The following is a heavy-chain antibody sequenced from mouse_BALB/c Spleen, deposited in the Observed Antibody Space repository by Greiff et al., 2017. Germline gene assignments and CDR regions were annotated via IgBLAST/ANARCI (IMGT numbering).Heavy chain of an antibody. Sequence: EVHLVESGGGLVQPGGSLKLSCAASGFTFSSYGMSWVRQTPDKRLELVATINSNGGSTYYPDSMKGRFTISRDNAKNTLYLQMSSLKSEDTAMYYCAREDYYGSSQFAYWGQGTLVTVSA. J-gene: IGHJ3*01. D-gene: IGHD1-1*01. V-gene: IGHV5-6-3*01. CDR1: GFTFSSYG. CDR3: AREDYYGSSQFAY. CDR2: INSNGGST.